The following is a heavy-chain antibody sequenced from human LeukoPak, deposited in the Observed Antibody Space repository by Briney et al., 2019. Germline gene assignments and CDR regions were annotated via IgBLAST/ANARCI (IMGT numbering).Heavy chain of an antibody. D-gene: IGHD3-10*01. CDR2: IYYSGST. V-gene: IGHV4-59*01. CDR1: GNSFGDYY. Sequence: SETLSLTCTVSGNSFGDYYWSWIRQPPGKGLEWIGYIYYSGSTNYNPSLKSRVTISVDTSKNQFSLKLSSVTAADTAVYYCARGFYGSGSYSPPYYYMDVWGKGTTVTISS. CDR3: ARGFYGSGSYSPPYYYMDV. J-gene: IGHJ6*03.